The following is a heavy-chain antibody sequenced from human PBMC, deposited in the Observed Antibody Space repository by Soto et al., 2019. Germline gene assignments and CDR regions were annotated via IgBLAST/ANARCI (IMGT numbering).Heavy chain of an antibody. J-gene: IGHJ6*02. Sequence: PGAFLKISGNGSGYSFTSYWIRLGRPMPGEGLEWMGKIDPSESYTSYNQSFQGDVTVSAEKSISTAYLQWSSLKASDTAMYYCATDFGVVIRRYYYCMDVWGQGTTVTVSS. CDR2: IDPSESYT. CDR1: GYSFTSYW. V-gene: IGHV5-10-1*01. CDR3: ATDFGVVIRRYYYCMDV. D-gene: IGHD3-3*01.